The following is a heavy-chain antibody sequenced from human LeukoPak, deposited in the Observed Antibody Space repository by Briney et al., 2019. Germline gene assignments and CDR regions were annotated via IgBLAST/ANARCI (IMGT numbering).Heavy chain of an antibody. CDR1: TFTVASNY. V-gene: IGHV3-53*01. CDR3: ARVRDVYNHVFEN. Sequence: GGSLRLSCAVSTFTVASNYMSWVRQTPGKGLDWVSDIYQGGSTYYSDSVKGRFTISRDISKNTLHLQMNNLRVDDTAVYYCARVRDVYNHVFENWGQGTLVTVS. D-gene: IGHD5-24*01. J-gene: IGHJ4*02. CDR2: IYQGGST.